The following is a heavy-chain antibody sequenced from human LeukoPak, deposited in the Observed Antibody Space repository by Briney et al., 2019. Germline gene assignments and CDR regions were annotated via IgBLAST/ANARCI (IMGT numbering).Heavy chain of an antibody. D-gene: IGHD3-10*01. V-gene: IGHV1-8*02. CDR1: GYTFTGYY. CDR3: ATIWFGELLYRGYYYYGMDV. Sequence: ASVKVSCKASGYTFTGYYMHWVRQAPGQGLKWMGWMNPNSGNTGYAQKFQGRVTMTRNTSISTAYMELSSLRSEDTAVYYCATIWFGELLYRGYYYYGMDVWGQGTTVTVSS. CDR2: MNPNSGNT. J-gene: IGHJ6*02.